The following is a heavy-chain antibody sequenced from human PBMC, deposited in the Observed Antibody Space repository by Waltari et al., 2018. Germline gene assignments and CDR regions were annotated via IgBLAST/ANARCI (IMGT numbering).Heavy chain of an antibody. D-gene: IGHD3-10*01. CDR3: APLPGGSGQTFDY. CDR1: GSPFLDYF. Sequence: EVQLVQSGAEVKTPGATGQIPCKAYGSPFLDYFMHWVQQAPGKGLEWVGRIDPEDGETVYAEKFQGRVTITADTSTDTSYLELSSLRSDDTAVYYCAPLPGGSGQTFDYWGQGTLLTVSS. J-gene: IGHJ4*02. V-gene: IGHV1-69-2*01. CDR2: IDPEDGET.